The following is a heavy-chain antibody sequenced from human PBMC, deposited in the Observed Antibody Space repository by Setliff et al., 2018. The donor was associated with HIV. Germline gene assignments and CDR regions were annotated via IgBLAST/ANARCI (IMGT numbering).Heavy chain of an antibody. CDR3: ARGRMAAAATIFYYMDV. D-gene: IGHD3-9*01. Sequence: SETLSLTCALYGGSLSGYSWTWIRQSPGKGLEWIGGISHSERSNYNPSLRSRVTISLDTSKNQFSLNLRSVTAADTAVYYCARGRMAAAATIFYYMDVWAKGTTVTVSS. CDR2: ISHSERS. CDR1: GGSLSGYS. V-gene: IGHV4-34*01. J-gene: IGHJ6*03.